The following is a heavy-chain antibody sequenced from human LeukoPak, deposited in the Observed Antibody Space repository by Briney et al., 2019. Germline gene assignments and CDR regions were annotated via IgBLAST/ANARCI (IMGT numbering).Heavy chain of an antibody. CDR1: GFTFSSYW. V-gene: IGHV3-7*01. D-gene: IGHD6-19*01. J-gene: IGHJ6*02. CDR3: ARDDPPGWYYYGMDV. CDR2: IKQDGSEK. Sequence: PGGSLRISCAASGFTFSSYWMSWVRQAPGKGLEWVANIKQDGSEKYYVGSVKGRFTISRDNAKNSLYLQMNSLRAEDTAVYYCARDDPPGWYYYGMDVWGQGTTVTVSS.